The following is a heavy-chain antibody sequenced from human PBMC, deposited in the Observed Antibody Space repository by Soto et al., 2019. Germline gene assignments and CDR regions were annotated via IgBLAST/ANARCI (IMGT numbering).Heavy chain of an antibody. CDR3: ASSAMDHYYYGMDV. CDR1: GGTFSSYA. D-gene: IGHD5-18*01. J-gene: IGHJ6*02. Sequence: QVQLVQSGAEVKKPGSSVKVSCKSSGGTFSSYAISWVRQAPGQGLEWMGGIIPIFGTADYAQKFQGRVTITADESTSTAYMELSSVRSEETAVYYCASSAMDHYYYGMDVWGQGTTVTVSS. CDR2: IIPIFGTA. V-gene: IGHV1-69*12.